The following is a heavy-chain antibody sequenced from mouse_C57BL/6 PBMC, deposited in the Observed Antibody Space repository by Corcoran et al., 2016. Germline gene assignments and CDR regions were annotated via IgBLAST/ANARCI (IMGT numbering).Heavy chain of an antibody. V-gene: IGHV1-26*01. CDR2: SNPNNGGT. D-gene: IGHD1-1*01. CDR3: ARKDYGSSYNFYY. Sequence: EVQLQQSGPELVKPGASVKISCKASGYTFTDYYMNWVKQSHGKSLEWIGDSNPNNGGTSYNQKFKGKATVSVDKSSSTAYMELRSLTSADSAVYYCARKDYGSSYNFYYWGQGTTLTVSS. CDR1: GYTFTDYY. J-gene: IGHJ2*01.